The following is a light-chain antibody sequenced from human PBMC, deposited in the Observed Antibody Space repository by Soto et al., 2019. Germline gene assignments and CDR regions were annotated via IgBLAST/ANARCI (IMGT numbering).Light chain of an antibody. CDR1: QSISNW. Sequence: DIQMTQSPSTLSASVVDRVIITCRASQSISNWLALYQQKPGKAPKLLIYDASSLESGVPSRFSGSGSGTEFTLTISSLQPDDFATYYCQQYNSPLTFGQGTRLEI. CDR3: QQYNSPLT. V-gene: IGKV1-5*01. J-gene: IGKJ5*01. CDR2: DAS.